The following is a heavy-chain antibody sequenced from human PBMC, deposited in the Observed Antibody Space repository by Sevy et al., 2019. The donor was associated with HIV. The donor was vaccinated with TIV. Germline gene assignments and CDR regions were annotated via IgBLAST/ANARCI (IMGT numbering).Heavy chain of an antibody. CDR1: GGSISSNY. Sequence: SETLSLTCTVSGGSISSNYWSWIRQPPGKGLEWIGYKHYSGSTHYNPSLKSRVTISIDTSNNQFSLKLNSVTAADTAVYYCARSESYATTLDLWGRGTLVTVSS. J-gene: IGHJ2*01. CDR3: ARSESYATTLDL. CDR2: KHYSGST. V-gene: IGHV4-59*01. D-gene: IGHD2-15*01.